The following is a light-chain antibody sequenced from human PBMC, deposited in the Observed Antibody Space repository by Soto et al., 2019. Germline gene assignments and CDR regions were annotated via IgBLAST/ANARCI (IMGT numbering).Light chain of an antibody. CDR3: QQYGSSPLT. CDR2: AAS. Sequence: EIVLTRSPGTLSLSPGERATLSCRASQSISSNYLAWYHQKPGQAPRLLIHAASRRAYGIPDRFSGSGSGTDFTLTISRLEPQDFAVYYCQQYGSSPLTFGGGTKVEIK. V-gene: IGKV3-20*01. CDR1: QSISSNY. J-gene: IGKJ4*01.